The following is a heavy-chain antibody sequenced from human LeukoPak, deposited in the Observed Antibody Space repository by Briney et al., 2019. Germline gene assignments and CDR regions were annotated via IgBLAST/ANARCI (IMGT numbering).Heavy chain of an antibody. J-gene: IGHJ5*02. CDR2: ISPSGVST. Sequence: PGASVTVSCKAFGYTFTSNYMHLVRQAPGQGPEWMGVISPSGVSTTHAQKFQGRVTLTRAMSTSTDYLELSSLRSEDTAVYYCARDNSVRDEAWWFNPWGQGTLVTVSS. D-gene: IGHD5-24*01. CDR1: GYTFTSNY. CDR3: ARDNSVRDEAWWFNP. V-gene: IGHV1-46*01.